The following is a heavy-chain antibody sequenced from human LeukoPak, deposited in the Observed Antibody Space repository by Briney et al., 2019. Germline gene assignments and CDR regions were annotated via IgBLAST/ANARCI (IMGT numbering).Heavy chain of an antibody. Sequence: GGSLRLSCAASGFTFSSYAMSWVRQAPGKGLEWVSAISGSGGSTYYADSAKGRFTISRDNSKNTLYLQMNSLRAEDTAVYYCARSPVIYCSGGSGECYFGYWGQGTLVTVSS. D-gene: IGHD2-15*01. CDR1: GFTFSSYA. CDR2: ISGSGGST. J-gene: IGHJ4*02. V-gene: IGHV3-23*01. CDR3: ARSPVIYCSGGSGECYFGY.